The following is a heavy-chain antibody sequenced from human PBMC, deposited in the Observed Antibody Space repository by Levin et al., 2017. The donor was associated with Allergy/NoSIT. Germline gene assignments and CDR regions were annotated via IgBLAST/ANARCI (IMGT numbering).Heavy chain of an antibody. D-gene: IGHD2-15*01. CDR2: ISFDGSYK. CDR3: AREMGSADDY. Sequence: GGSLRLSCVGSGFRFSNYPFHWVRQAPGKGLEWLTSISFDGSYKYHADSVKGRFTISRDDSKNTVSLRMNSLRIEDTAVYYCAREMGSADDYWGQGTLVTVSS. V-gene: IGHV3-30-3*01. J-gene: IGHJ4*02. CDR1: GFRFSNYP.